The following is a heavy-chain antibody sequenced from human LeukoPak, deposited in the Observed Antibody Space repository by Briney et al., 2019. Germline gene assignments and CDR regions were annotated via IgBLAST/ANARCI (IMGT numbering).Heavy chain of an antibody. CDR1: GGSISSGGYY. CDR3: PRLGLLPWYFDV. CDR2: IYYSGST. J-gene: IGHJ2*01. D-gene: IGHD1-26*01. Sequence: SETLSLTCTVSGGSISSGGYYWSWIRQHPGKGLEWIGYIYYSGSTYYNPSLKSRVTISVDTSKNQFSLKLSSVTAADTAVYYCPRLGLLPWYFDVWGRGTLVTVSS. V-gene: IGHV4-31*03.